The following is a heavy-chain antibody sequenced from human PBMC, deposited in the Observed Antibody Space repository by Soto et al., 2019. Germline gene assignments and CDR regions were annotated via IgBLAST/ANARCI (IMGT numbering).Heavy chain of an antibody. Sequence: GGSLRLSCAASGFTFNSYAMSWVRQAPGKGLEWVSTISDSGGSTYYRDSVKGRFTIYRDNSKNTLYLQMKSLRAEDTAVYYCARDFGSTVGDTDYWGQGTLVTVSS. J-gene: IGHJ4*02. V-gene: IGHV3-23*01. CDR3: ARDFGSTVGDTDY. CDR2: ISDSGGST. D-gene: IGHD1-26*01. CDR1: GFTFNSYA.